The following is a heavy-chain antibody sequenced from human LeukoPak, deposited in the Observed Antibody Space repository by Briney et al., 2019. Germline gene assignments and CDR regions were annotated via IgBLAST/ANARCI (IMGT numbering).Heavy chain of an antibody. Sequence: GESLKISCQGSGYTFTSYWIGWVCPMPVKGLEWMGSIYPGDSDTKYRPSFQGQGRITVAMATNTAHLQWKIRKASATAMYFCARGKVFRGVGWFNAWGREALVTVSS. D-gene: IGHD2-8*02. CDR1: GYTFTSYW. CDR3: ARGKVFRGVGWFNA. V-gene: IGHV5-51*01. CDR2: IYPGDSDT. J-gene: IGHJ5*02.